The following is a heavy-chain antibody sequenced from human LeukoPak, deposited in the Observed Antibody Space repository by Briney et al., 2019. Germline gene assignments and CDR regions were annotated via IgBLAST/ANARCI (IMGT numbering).Heavy chain of an antibody. CDR1: GGSFSTYY. CDR3: ARFSSIAAAYDY. Sequence: SETLSLTCTVSGGSFSTYYWSWIRQPAGKGLEWIGRIYTSGSTNYNPSLKSRVTMSVDTSKNQFSLNLSSVTAADTAVYYCARFSSIAAAYDYWGQGTLVTVSS. V-gene: IGHV4-4*07. J-gene: IGHJ4*02. D-gene: IGHD6-6*01. CDR2: IYTSGST.